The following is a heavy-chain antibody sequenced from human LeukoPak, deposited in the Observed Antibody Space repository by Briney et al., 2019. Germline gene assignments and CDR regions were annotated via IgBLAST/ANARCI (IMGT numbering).Heavy chain of an antibody. CDR1: GFSMKSGDY. V-gene: IGHV4-38-2*01. CDR3: ASTPRIDDYYYYMDV. Sequence: SETLSLTCAVSGFSMKSGDYWGWIRQPPGKGLEWIGSIYHSGNTYYNPSLKSRVTISVDTSKNQFSLKLSSVTTADTAVYYCASTPRIDDYYYYMDVWGKGTTVTVSS. CDR2: IYHSGNT. J-gene: IGHJ6*03. D-gene: IGHD3-9*01.